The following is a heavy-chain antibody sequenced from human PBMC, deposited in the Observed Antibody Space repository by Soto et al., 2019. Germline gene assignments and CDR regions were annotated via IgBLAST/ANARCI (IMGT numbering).Heavy chain of an antibody. D-gene: IGHD6-13*01. CDR2: FGPDDDET. CDR1: GYTLIELS. J-gene: IGHJ6*02. V-gene: IGHV1-24*01. Sequence: ASVKVSCKVSGYTLIELSIHWVRQAPGKGLEWVGRFGPDDDETIYAQNFQGRVTMTEDTSTDTAYMELSSLRSEDTAVYYCATSSRALAAAGMEYPYYYYGMDVWGQGTTVTVSS. CDR3: ATSSRALAAAGMEYPYYYYGMDV.